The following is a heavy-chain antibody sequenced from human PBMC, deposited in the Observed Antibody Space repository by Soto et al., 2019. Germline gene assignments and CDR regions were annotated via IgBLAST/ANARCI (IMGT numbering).Heavy chain of an antibody. CDR1: GGTINSGDYF. Sequence: TLSLTCSVSGGTINSGDYFWSWIRQPPGKGLEWIGSIFYTGSTYYSPSLKSRASMSMDTSKNQFSLKLSSVTAADTAVYYCARDSIGVRYYYYGMDVWGQGTTVTVSS. CDR3: ARDSIGVRYYYYGMDV. D-gene: IGHD3-3*01. J-gene: IGHJ6*02. CDR2: IFYTGST. V-gene: IGHV4-30-4*01.